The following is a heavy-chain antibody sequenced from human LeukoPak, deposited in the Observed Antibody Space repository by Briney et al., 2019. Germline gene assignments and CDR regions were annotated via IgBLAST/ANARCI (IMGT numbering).Heavy chain of an antibody. Sequence: GGSLRLSCAASGLTFRSYWMSWVRQAPGKGLEWVANIHPDRGTRNYVDSVRGRFTISRDNAANSLYLQMNSLRAEDTAVYYCARGGIAAAGTSSTSYYYYMDVWGKGTTVTVSS. J-gene: IGHJ6*03. CDR2: IHPDRGTR. CDR3: ARGGIAAAGTSSTSYYYYMDV. CDR1: GLTFRSYW. V-gene: IGHV3-7*01. D-gene: IGHD6-13*01.